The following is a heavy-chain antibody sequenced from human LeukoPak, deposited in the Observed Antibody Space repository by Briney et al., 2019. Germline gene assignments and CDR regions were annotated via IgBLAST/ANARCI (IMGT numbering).Heavy chain of an antibody. CDR1: GYTFTGYY. CDR3: ARERHYYGMDV. V-gene: IGHV1-2*02. J-gene: IGHJ6*02. Sequence: ASVKVSCKASGYTFTGYYMHWVRQAPGQGLEWMGWINPNSGGTNYAQKFRGRVAMTRDTFISTAYMELSRLRSDDTAVYYCARERHYYGMDVWGQGTTVTVSS. CDR2: INPNSGGT.